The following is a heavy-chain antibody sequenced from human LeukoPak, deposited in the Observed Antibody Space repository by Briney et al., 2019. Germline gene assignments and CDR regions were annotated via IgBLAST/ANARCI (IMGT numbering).Heavy chain of an antibody. V-gene: IGHV3-33*01. CDR2: IWSDGTNK. CDR1: GFTFSSYG. Sequence: GRSLRLSCAASGFTFSSYGMHWVRQTPGKGLEWVTIIWSDGTNKYYADSVKGRFTISRDNSKNTLYLQMNSLRAEDTAVYYCARGSGSFSGGFDYWGQGTLVTVSS. CDR3: ARGSGSFSGGFDY. D-gene: IGHD1-26*01. J-gene: IGHJ4*02.